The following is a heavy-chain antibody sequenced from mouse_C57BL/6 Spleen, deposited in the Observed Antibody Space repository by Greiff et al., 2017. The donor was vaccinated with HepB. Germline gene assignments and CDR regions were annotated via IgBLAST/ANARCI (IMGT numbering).Heavy chain of an antibody. J-gene: IGHJ3*01. CDR1: GYTFTSYD. D-gene: IGHD1-1*01. CDR3: ARRMNYGSSPWFAY. CDR2: IYPRDGST. Sequence: VQLQQSGPELVKPGASVKLSCKASGYTFTSYDINWVKQRPGQGLEWIGWIYPRDGSTKYNEKFKGKATLTVDTSSSTAYMELHSLTSEDSAVYFCARRMNYGSSPWFAYWGQGTLVTVSA. V-gene: IGHV1-85*01.